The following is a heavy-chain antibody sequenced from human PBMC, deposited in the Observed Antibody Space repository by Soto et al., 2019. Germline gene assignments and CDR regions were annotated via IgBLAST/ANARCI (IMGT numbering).Heavy chain of an antibody. CDR1: GFPFSNSG. J-gene: IGHJ4*02. V-gene: IGHV1-18*01. Sequence: VQLVQSGAEVKKPGASVKISCKASGFPFSNSGIAWVRQAPGQGFEWMAWITVHNGNTNYAQDLQDRVTLTTDTSTNTAYMELRSLRSDDTAVYYCARQEVWLFLPDFWGQGTLVTVSS. D-gene: IGHD3-22*01. CDR2: ITVHNGNT. CDR3: ARQEVWLFLPDF.